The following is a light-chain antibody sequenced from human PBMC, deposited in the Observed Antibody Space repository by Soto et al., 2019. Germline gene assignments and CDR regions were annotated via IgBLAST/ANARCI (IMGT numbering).Light chain of an antibody. J-gene: IGKJ4*01. CDR1: QGISNF. CDR3: QKYNSGPLT. V-gene: IGKV1-27*01. Sequence: DVQMTQSPSSLSASVGDRVTITCRASQGISNFVAWYQQIAGKVPKLLIHSASTLQSGVPSRFSGSGSGTDFPLTISSLQPEDVAIYYCQKYNSGPLTFGGGTKVEIK. CDR2: SAS.